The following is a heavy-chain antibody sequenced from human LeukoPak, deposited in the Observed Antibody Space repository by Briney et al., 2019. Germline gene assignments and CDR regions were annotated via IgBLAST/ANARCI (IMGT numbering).Heavy chain of an antibody. CDR2: INHSGST. J-gene: IGHJ6*03. CDR1: GGSFSGCY. V-gene: IGHV4-34*01. CDR3: ARLSVTNYYYYYYMDV. Sequence: SETLSLTCAVYGGSFSGCYWSWIRQPPGKGLEWIGEINHSGSTNYNPSLKSRVTISVDTSKNQFSLKLSSVTAADTAVYYCARLSVTNYYYYYYMDVWGKGTTVTVSS. D-gene: IGHD4-11*01.